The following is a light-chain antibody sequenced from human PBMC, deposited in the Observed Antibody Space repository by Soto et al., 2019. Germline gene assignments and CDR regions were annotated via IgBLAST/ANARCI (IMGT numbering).Light chain of an antibody. CDR1: QSVSRSY. V-gene: IGKV3-20*01. J-gene: IGKJ1*01. CDR3: QQYDSSPLT. CDR2: GAS. Sequence: ENVLTQSPGTLSLSPGERATLSCRAGQSVSRSYLAWYQQKPGQAPRLLIYGASKRATGLPDRISSGGSGTDFTLPISRLEPEDFAVYYWQQYDSSPLTFGQGTKVEIK.